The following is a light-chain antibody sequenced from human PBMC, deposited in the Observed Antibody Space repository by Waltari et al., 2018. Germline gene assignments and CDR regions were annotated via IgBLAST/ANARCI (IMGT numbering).Light chain of an antibody. CDR2: GAS. CDR3: QQYYSSPWT. Sequence: DIVMTQSPDSLAVSLGERATIDCKSSQSVLYTSYNQNFLAWYQQKPGQPPKLLSYGASTRETGVPDRFSGSGSGTDFTLTISSLQSEDVAVYYCQQYYSSPWTFGQGSKVEIK. CDR1: QSVLYTSYNQNF. V-gene: IGKV4-1*01. J-gene: IGKJ1*01.